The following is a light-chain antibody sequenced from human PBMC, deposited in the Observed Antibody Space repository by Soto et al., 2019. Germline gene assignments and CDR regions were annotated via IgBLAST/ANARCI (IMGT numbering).Light chain of an antibody. V-gene: IGLV2-8*01. CDR3: SSYAGSNNLV. Sequence: QSFLTQPPSASLSPVQSVTISCTGTSSDVGGYNYVSWYQQHPGKAPKLMIYEVSKRPSGVPDRFSGSKSGNTASLTVSGLQAEDEADYYCSSYAGSNNLVFGTGTKVTAL. CDR2: EVS. CDR1: SSDVGGYNY. J-gene: IGLJ1*01.